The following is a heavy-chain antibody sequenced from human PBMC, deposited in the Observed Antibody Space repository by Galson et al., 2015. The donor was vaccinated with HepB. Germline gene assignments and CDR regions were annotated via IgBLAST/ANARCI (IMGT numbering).Heavy chain of an antibody. Sequence: SVKVSCKVSGYTLTELSMHWVRQAPGRGLEWMGWMNPNNGNTGYAQKFQGRVTMTRNTSISTAYMELSSLRSEDTAVYYCARGFTLNIAAACSPPPPYYMDVWGKGTTVTVSS. CDR1: GYTLTELS. D-gene: IGHD6-13*01. J-gene: IGHJ6*03. V-gene: IGHV1-8*01. CDR3: ARGFTLNIAAACSPPPPYYMDV. CDR2: MNPNNGNT.